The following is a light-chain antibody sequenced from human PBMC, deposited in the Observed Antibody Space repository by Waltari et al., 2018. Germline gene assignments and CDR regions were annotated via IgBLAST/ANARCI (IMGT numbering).Light chain of an antibody. V-gene: IGLV2-14*01. CDR3: SAYTSTAALV. CDR2: EVT. CDR1: SSDIGAYKY. Sequence: QSALTQPASVSGSPGQSITISCTGTSSDIGAYKYVSWYQQHPGNAPKLMIYEVTNRPSGVSNLFSGSKSGNTASLTISWLQGEDEADYYCSAYTSTAALVFGTATKVTVL. J-gene: IGLJ1*01.